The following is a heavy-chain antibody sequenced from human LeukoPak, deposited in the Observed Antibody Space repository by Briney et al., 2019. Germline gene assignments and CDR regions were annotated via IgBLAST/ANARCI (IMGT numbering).Heavy chain of an antibody. J-gene: IGHJ4*02. Sequence: GGSLRLSCAASGFTFSSYWMSWVRQAPGKGLEWVANIKQDGSEKYYVDSVKGRFTISRDNAKNSLYLQMNSLRAEDTAVYYCARDARYFDWLLSRYFDYWGQGTLVTVPS. V-gene: IGHV3-7*01. CDR2: IKQDGSEK. CDR3: ARDARYFDWLLSRYFDY. D-gene: IGHD3-9*01. CDR1: GFTFSSYW.